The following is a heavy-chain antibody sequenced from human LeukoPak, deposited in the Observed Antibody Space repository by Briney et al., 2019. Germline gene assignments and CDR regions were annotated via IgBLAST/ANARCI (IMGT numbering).Heavy chain of an antibody. Sequence: PSETLSLTCTVSGGSISSHYWSWIRQPPEKGLEWIGFIYYSGSTDYNPSLKSRVTISVDTSRNQFSLKLSSVTAADTAVYYCARDMGGPDNYWGQGTLVTVSS. D-gene: IGHD3-16*01. CDR2: IYYSGST. CDR1: GGSISSHY. J-gene: IGHJ4*02. V-gene: IGHV4-59*11. CDR3: ARDMGGPDNY.